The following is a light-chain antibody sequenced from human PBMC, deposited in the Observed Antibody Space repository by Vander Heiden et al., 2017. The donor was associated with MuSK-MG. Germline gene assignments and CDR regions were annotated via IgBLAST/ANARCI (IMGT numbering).Light chain of an antibody. CDR3: QQYNDWPYT. V-gene: IGKV3-15*01. J-gene: IGKJ2*01. Sequence: EVVMTQSPATLSVSPGERVTLSCRASQSVNRNLAWYQQKPGQAPRLLIYAASTRASGIPARFSGSGSGTEFSLTITRLQSEHFTVYYCQQYNDWPYTFGQGTKLE. CDR2: AAS. CDR1: QSVNRN.